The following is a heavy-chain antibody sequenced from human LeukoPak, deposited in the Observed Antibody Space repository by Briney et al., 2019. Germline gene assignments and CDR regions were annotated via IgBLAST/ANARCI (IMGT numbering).Heavy chain of an antibody. D-gene: IGHD3-22*01. CDR2: VSGSGGST. CDR3: AKSSYYDSSGYYREYYFDY. V-gene: IGHV3-23*01. CDR1: GFTFSSYA. J-gene: IGHJ4*02. Sequence: GGSLRLSCAASGFTFSSYAMSWVRQAPGKGLEWVSSVSGSGGSTYYAYSVKGRFTISRDNSKSTLFLQMNSLRAEDTAVYYCAKSSYYDSSGYYREYYFDYWGQGTLVTVSS.